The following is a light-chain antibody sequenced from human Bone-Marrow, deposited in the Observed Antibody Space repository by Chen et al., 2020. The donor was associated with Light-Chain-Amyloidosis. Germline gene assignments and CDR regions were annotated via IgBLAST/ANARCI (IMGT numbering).Light chain of an antibody. V-gene: IGKV3-20*01. J-gene: IGKJ4*01. Sequence: EIVLTQSPGTLSLSPGEGANLSCRASQTISSNYLTWYQQKFGQAPRLLVYGSSSRATGIPDRFTGGGSGTDFTLTINRLEPEDCAMYYWQQYDTSPLTFGGGTKVEIK. CDR1: QTISSNY. CDR2: GSS. CDR3: QQYDTSPLT.